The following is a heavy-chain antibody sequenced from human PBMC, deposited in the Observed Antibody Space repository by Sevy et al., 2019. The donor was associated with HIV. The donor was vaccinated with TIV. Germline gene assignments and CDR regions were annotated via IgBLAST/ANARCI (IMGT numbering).Heavy chain of an antibody. CDR3: TRRYYDSSGPQYYYMDV. Sequence: GGSLRLSCAASGFTFSGSAMVWVRQASGKGLEWVGHVRSRAKSYATAYGASVKGRFTISREDSKNMAYLQMNSLKTEDTALYFCTRRYYDSSGPQYYYMDVWGKGTTVTVSS. V-gene: IGHV3-73*01. CDR2: VRSRAKSYAT. CDR1: GFTFSGSA. J-gene: IGHJ6*03. D-gene: IGHD3-22*01.